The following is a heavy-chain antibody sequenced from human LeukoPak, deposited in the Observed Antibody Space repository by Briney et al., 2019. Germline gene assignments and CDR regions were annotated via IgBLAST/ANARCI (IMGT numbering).Heavy chain of an antibody. CDR1: GGSISSGDYY. V-gene: IGHV4-30-4*01. D-gene: IGHD3-22*01. J-gene: IGHJ4*02. CDR2: IYYSGST. Sequence: SETLSLTCTVSGGSISSGDYYWSWIRQPPGKGLEWIVYIYYSGSTYYNPSLKSRVTISVDTSKNQFSLKLSSVTAADTAVYYCARGDYYDSSGYYSPVPVDYWGQGTLVTVSS. CDR3: ARGDYYDSSGYYSPVPVDY.